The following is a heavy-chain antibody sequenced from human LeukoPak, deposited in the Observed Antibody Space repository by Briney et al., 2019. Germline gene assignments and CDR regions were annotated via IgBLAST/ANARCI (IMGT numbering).Heavy chain of an antibody. CDR3: ATXXPXHVPDY. CDR1: GFTFSSYW. Sequence: GGSLRLSCAASGFTFSSYWMSWVRQAPGKGLEWVANIKQDGSXXXXVDSXKGRFTISRDNAKNSLYLQMNSLRAEDTAVYYCATXXPXHVPDYWGQGTLVTVSS. CDR2: IKQDGSXX. V-gene: IGHV3-7*01. J-gene: IGHJ4*02. D-gene: IGHD3-16*01.